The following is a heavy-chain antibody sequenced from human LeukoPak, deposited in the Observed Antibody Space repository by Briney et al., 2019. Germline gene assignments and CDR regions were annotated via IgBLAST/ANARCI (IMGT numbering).Heavy chain of an antibody. CDR3: ARTTIGYCSSTGCYVFDY. Sequence: GESLKISCKGSGYSFTSYWIGWVRQMPGKGLEWMGIIYPGDSDTRYSPSFQGQVTISADKSISTAYLQWSSLKASDTAMYYCARTTIGYCSSTGCYVFDYWGQGTLVTVSS. J-gene: IGHJ4*02. CDR2: IYPGDSDT. D-gene: IGHD2-2*01. CDR1: GYSFTSYW. V-gene: IGHV5-51*01.